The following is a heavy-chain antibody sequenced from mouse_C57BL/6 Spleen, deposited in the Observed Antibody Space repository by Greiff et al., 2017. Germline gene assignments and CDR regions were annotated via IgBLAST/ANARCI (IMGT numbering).Heavy chain of an antibody. V-gene: IGHV1-55*01. CDR1: GYTFTSYW. CDR3: ARGRGTTARDY. Sequence: QVHVKQPGAELVKPGASVTMSCKASGYTFTSYWITCVQQRPGQGLEWIGDIYPGSGSTNYNEKFQSQATLTVDTSSSTAYMQLSRLTSEDSAVHYCARGRGTTARDYWGQGTSVTVSS. D-gene: IGHD1-1*01. J-gene: IGHJ4*01. CDR2: IYPGSGST.